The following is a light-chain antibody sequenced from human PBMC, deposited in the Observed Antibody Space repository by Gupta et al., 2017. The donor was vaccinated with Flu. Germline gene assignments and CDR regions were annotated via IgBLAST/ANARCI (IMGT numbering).Light chain of an antibody. V-gene: IGLV1-44*01. CDR1: SSNIGSNT. J-gene: IGLJ2*01. Sequence: QSVLTQQPTASGTPGPRVTISCSGTSSNIGSNTVNWYQQLPGTAPKLLIFSNNKRPSGVPDRFSGSKSGTSASLAINGLQSEDEADYYCAAWEDSLNGPVVFGGGTKLTVL. CDR2: SNN. CDR3: AAWEDSLNGPVV.